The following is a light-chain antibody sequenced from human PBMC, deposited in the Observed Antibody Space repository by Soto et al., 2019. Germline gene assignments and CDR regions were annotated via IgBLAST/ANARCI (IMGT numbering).Light chain of an antibody. CDR2: GAS. V-gene: IGKV3-11*01. J-gene: IGKJ5*01. Sequence: EIVLTQSPATLSLSPGQRVTLSCRASQSVDNYLVWYQHKPGQAPRLLISGASNRATGIPARFSGGGSGADFTLTLSSLEPEDFAVYYCQQRSEWPITFGQGTRLEIK. CDR1: QSVDNY. CDR3: QQRSEWPIT.